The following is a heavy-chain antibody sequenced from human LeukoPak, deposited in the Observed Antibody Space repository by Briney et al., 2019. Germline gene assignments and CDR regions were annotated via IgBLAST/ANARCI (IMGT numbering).Heavy chain of an antibody. D-gene: IGHD6-13*01. CDR3: ASRSVAAAGRGYYYYYYMDV. CDR2: IYTSGST. Sequence: PSETLSLTCTVSGGSISSYYWSWIRQPPGKGLEWIGYIYTSGSTNYNPSLKSRVTISVDTSKNQFSLKLSSVTAADTAVYYCASRSVAAAGRGYYYYYYMDVWGKGTTVTVSS. CDR1: GGSISSYY. J-gene: IGHJ6*03. V-gene: IGHV4-4*09.